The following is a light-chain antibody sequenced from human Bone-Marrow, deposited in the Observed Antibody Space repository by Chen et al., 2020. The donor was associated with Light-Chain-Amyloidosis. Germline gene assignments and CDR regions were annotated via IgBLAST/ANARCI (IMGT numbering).Light chain of an antibody. J-gene: IGLJ3*02. V-gene: IGLV1-47*01. CDR1: SSNIGPNY. Sequence: QSVLTQPPSASGTPGQRVSISCSGSSSNIGPNYVFWYQHHPGSAPKLLIYRNNQWPSGVPDRFSGSKSGTSASLAINGLRSEDEADYYCAAWDDSLSGWVFGGGTRLTVL. CDR2: RNN. CDR3: AAWDDSLSGWV.